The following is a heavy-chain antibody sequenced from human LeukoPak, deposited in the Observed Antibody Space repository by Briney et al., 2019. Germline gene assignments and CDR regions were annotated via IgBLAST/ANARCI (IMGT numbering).Heavy chain of an antibody. CDR2: IKSKTDGGTT. CDR3: TTVRTRLTYSGSYLLENDAFDI. V-gene: IGHV3-15*01. J-gene: IGHJ3*02. D-gene: IGHD1-26*01. Sequence: GGSLRLSCAASGFTFSNAWMSWVRQAPGKGLEWVGRIKSKTDGGTTDYAAPVKGRFTISRDDSKNTLYLQMNSLKTEDTAVYYCTTVRTRLTYSGSYLLENDAFDIWGQGTMVTVSS. CDR1: GFTFSNAW.